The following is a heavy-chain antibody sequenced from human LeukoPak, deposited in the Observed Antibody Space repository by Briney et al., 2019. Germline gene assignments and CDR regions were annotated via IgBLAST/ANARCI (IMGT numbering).Heavy chain of an antibody. V-gene: IGHV4-34*01. D-gene: IGHD3-22*01. Sequence: KASETLSLTCAVYGGSFSGYYWSWIRQPPGKGLEWIGEINHSGSTNYNPSLKSRVTISVDTSKNQFSLKLSSVTAADTAVYYCARDRGLYYYDSSGYFDAFDIWGQGTMVTVSS. CDR2: INHSGST. CDR1: GGSFSGYY. CDR3: ARDRGLYYYDSSGYFDAFDI. J-gene: IGHJ3*02.